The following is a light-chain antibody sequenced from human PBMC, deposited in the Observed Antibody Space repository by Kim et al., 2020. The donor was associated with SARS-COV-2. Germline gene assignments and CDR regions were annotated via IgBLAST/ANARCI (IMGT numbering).Light chain of an antibody. Sequence: SPGETATLFCRASQSVRSNLAWYQQKPGQAPRLLIYGASTRATGIPVRFSGSGSGTDFTLTISSLQSEDFALYYCQQYDNWPPDTFGQGTKLEI. CDR3: QQYDNWPPDT. CDR1: QSVRSN. V-gene: IGKV3-15*01. J-gene: IGKJ2*01. CDR2: GAS.